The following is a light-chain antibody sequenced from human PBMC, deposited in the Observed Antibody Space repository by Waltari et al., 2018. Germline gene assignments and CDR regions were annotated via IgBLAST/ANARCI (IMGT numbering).Light chain of an antibody. CDR3: LLSYSGARPLV. CDR2: DTS. J-gene: IGLJ2*01. V-gene: IGLV7-46*01. CDR1: TGAVTSGHY. Sequence: QAVVTQEPSLTVPPGGTVTLTCGSSTGAVTSGHYPYWFQQKPGQAPRTLIYDTSNKRSWTPARFSGSLLGGKAALTLSGAQPEDEAEYYCLLSYSGARPLVFGGGTKLTVL.